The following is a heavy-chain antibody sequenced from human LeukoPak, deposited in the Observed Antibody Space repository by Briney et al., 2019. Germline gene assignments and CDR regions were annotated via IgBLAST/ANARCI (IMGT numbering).Heavy chain of an antibody. V-gene: IGHV1-2*02. Sequence: GASVKVSCKASGYTFTGYYMHWVRQAPGQGLEWMGWINPNSGGTDYAQKFQGRVTTTRDTSISTAYMELSRLRSDDTAVYYCARGGFCGSTSCYLFDYWGQGTLVTVSS. CDR3: ARGGFCGSTSCYLFDY. CDR2: INPNSGGT. CDR1: GYTFTGYY. J-gene: IGHJ4*02. D-gene: IGHD2-2*01.